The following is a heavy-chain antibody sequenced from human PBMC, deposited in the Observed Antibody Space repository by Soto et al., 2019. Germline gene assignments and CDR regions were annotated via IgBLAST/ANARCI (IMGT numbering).Heavy chain of an antibody. D-gene: IGHD2-2*01. CDR2: ISSSGSTI. CDR3: AREDSIIIPAVSDF. V-gene: IGHV3-11*01. Sequence: GGSLRLSCAASGFTFSDYYMSWIRQAPGKGLEWVSYISSSGSTIYYADSVKGRFTISRDNAKNSLYLQMNSLRAEDTAVYYCAREDSIIIPAVSDFWGQGTLVTVSS. CDR1: GFTFSDYY. J-gene: IGHJ4*02.